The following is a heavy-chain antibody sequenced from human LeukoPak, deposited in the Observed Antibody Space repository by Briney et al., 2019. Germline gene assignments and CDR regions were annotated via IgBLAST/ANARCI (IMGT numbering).Heavy chain of an antibody. D-gene: IGHD3-9*01. CDR3: ARVGRYFDWTRSLYYYYYMDV. V-gene: IGHV4-61*02. CDR1: GGSISSGSYY. Sequence: SQTLSLTCTVSGGSISSGSYYWSWIRQPAGKGLEWIGRIYTSGSTNYNPSLKSRVTISVDTSKNQFSLKLSSVTAADTAVYYCARVGRYFDWTRSLYYYYYMDVWGKGTTVTISS. J-gene: IGHJ6*03. CDR2: IYTSGST.